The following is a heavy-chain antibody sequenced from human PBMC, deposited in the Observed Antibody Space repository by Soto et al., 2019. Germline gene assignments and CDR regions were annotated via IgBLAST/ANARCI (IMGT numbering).Heavy chain of an antibody. J-gene: IGHJ3*02. CDR3: ARGAHGYYYGSGSYAFDI. V-gene: IGHV1-3*01. CDR2: INAGNGNT. CDR1: GYTFTSYA. D-gene: IGHD3-10*01. Sequence: ASVKVSCKASGYTFTSYAMHWVRQAPGQRLEWMGWINAGNGNTKYSQKFQGRVTITRDTSASTAYMELSSLRSKDTAVYYCARGAHGYYYGSGSYAFDIWGQGTMVTVSS.